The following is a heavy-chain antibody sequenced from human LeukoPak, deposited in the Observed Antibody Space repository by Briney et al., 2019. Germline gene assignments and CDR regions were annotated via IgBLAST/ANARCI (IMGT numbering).Heavy chain of an antibody. CDR3: ARDRRGSTSVRVDRYFDY. Sequence: SQTLSLTCTVSGGSISSGGYYWSWIRQHPGKGLEWIGYIYYSGSTYYNPSLESRVTISVDTSKNQFSLKLSSVTAADTAVYYCARDRRGSTSVRVDRYFDYWGQGTLVTVSS. J-gene: IGHJ4*02. CDR2: IYYSGST. V-gene: IGHV4-31*03. D-gene: IGHD2-2*01. CDR1: GGSISSGGYY.